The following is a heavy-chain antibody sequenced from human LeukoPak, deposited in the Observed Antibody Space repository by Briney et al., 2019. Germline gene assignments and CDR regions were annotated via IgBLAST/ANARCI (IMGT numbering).Heavy chain of an antibody. D-gene: IGHD2-15*01. CDR3: ARALPKCSGGSCYSKWYWFDP. V-gene: IGHV1-2*06. CDR1: GYTFTGYY. Sequence: ASVKVPCKASGYTFTGYYMHWVRQAPGQGLEWMGRINPNSGGTNYAQKFQGRVTMTRDTSISTAYMELSSLRSEDTAMYYCARALPKCSGGSCYSKWYWFDPWGQGTLVTVSS. J-gene: IGHJ5*02. CDR2: INPNSGGT.